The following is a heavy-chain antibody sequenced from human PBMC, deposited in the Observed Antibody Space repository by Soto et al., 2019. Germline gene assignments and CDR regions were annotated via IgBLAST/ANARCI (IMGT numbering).Heavy chain of an antibody. CDR1: GDTFNSYG. CDR3: ATCGYRNYFSYYMDV. Sequence: QVQLVQSGAEVKKPGASVKVSCKASGDTFNSYGISWVRQAPGQGLEWMGWISAYNGHTNYAQKLQGRVTMTTDTATRTAYMELRSRRSDDTAVYYCATCGYRNYFSYYMDVWGKGTTVTVSS. J-gene: IGHJ6*03. D-gene: IGHD3-22*01. CDR2: ISAYNGHT. V-gene: IGHV1-18*01.